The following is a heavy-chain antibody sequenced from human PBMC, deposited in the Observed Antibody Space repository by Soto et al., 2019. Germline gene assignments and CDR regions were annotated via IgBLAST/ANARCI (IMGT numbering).Heavy chain of an antibody. J-gene: IGHJ5*02. CDR3: AKAGRGYSSGWVNWFDP. CDR2: ISWNSGSI. V-gene: IGHV3-9*01. Sequence: GGSLRLSCAASGFTFDDYAMHWVRQAPGKGLEWVSGISWNSGSIGYADSVKGRFTISRHNAKNSLYLQMNSLRAEDTALYYCAKAGRGYSSGWVNWFDPCGQG. D-gene: IGHD6-19*01. CDR1: GFTFDDYA.